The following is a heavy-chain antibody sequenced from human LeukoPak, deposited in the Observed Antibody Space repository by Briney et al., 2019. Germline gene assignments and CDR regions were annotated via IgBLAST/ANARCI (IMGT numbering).Heavy chain of an antibody. D-gene: IGHD3-22*01. CDR3: AKDPPVGRYYYDSSGYSSDAFDI. J-gene: IGHJ3*02. V-gene: IGHV3-23*01. Sequence: PGGSLRLSCAASGFTFSSYAMSWVRQAPGKGLEWVSAISGSGGSTYYADSVKGRFTISRDNSKNTLYLQMNSLRAEDTAVYYCAKDPPVGRYYYDSSGYSSDAFDIWGQGTMVTVSS. CDR2: ISGSGGST. CDR1: GFTFSSYA.